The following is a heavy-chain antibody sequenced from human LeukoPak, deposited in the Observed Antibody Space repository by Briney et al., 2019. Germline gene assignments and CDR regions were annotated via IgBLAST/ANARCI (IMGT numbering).Heavy chain of an antibody. CDR3: ASGEVGVRKYYSDPFHH. D-gene: IGHD3-10*01. CDR1: GFTVSSNY. CDR2: LYSAGAT. V-gene: IGHV3-53*01. Sequence: PGGSLRLSCAVSGFTVSSNYMSWVRQAPGKGLEWVSILYSAGATYYADSVRGRFTIARDNSKNTVFLQMNSLRVEDTAVYYCASGEVGVRKYYSDPFHHWGQGTLVTVSS. J-gene: IGHJ4*02.